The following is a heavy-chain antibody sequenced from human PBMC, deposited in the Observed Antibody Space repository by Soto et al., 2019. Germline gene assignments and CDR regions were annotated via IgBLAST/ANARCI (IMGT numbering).Heavy chain of an antibody. V-gene: IGHV4-30-4*01. CDR2: ISYTGST. D-gene: IGHD4-17*01. J-gene: IGHJ4*02. CDR1: GASMSSGDYC. CDR3: ARALYDYSDFFFDY. Sequence: PSETLSLTCTVSGASMSSGDYCWIWIRQPPGKGLECIGYISYTGSTYYNPSLKSRVTMPVDTSKNQFPLELISVTAADTAVYYCARALYDYSDFFFDYWGQGTMVTVYS.